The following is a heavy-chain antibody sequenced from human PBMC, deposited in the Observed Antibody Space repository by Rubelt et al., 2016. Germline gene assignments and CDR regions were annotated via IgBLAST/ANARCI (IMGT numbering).Heavy chain of an antibody. D-gene: IGHD1-1*01. CDR3: VSEGVLAPTAMFDY. Sequence: QPGGSLSLSCEASGFTLGGHAMNWVRQVPGKGLEWVAVIWYDGSNKYYADSVKGRFTISRDNSRSTLYLQMNSVRAGDTALYYCVSEGVLAPTAMFDYWGQGTLVTVSS. J-gene: IGHJ4*02. V-gene: IGHV3-33*08. CDR1: GFTLGGHA. CDR2: IWYDGSNK.